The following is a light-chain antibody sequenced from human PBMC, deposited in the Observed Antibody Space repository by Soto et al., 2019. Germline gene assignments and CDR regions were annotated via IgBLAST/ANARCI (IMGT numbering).Light chain of an antibody. CDR2: LNSDGSH. V-gene: IGLV4-69*01. CDR1: SGHSAYA. J-gene: IGLJ3*02. Sequence: QSVLTQSPSASASLGASVKLTCTLRSGHSAYAIAWLQLQPQKGPRYLMKLNSDGSHSKGDGIPDRFSGSSSGAERYLTISSLQSEEEADYYCQTWDTGIRVFGGGTKLIVL. CDR3: QTWDTGIRV.